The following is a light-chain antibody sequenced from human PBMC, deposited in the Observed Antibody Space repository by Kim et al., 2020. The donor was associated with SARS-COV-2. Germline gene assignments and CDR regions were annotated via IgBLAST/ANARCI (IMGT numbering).Light chain of an antibody. CDR1: QGITNS. V-gene: IGKV1-27*01. CDR2: AAS. Sequence: DIQMTQSPSSLSVSVGDRVTITCRASQGITNSLAWYQQKPGKVPQLLIYAASALQSGVPSRFIGSGSGTDFTLTISSLQPEDVATYYCQKYNSAPWTFGQGTKVDIK. CDR3: QKYNSAPWT. J-gene: IGKJ1*01.